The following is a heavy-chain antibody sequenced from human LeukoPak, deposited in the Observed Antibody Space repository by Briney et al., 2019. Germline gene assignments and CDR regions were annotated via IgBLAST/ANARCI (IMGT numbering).Heavy chain of an antibody. CDR2: INAGNGNT. V-gene: IGHV1-3*01. CDR3: ARASWGTAIIDY. D-gene: IGHD6-13*01. Sequence: GASVKVSCKASGYTFTSYAMHWVRQAPGQRLEWMGWINAGNGNTKYSQKFQGRVTITRDTSASTAYMELSSLRSEDTAAYYCARASWGTAIIDYWGQGTLVTVSS. CDR1: GYTFTSYA. J-gene: IGHJ4*02.